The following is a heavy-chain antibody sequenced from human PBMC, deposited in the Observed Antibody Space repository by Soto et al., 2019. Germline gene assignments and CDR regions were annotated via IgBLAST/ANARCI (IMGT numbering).Heavy chain of an antibody. J-gene: IGHJ4*02. CDR2: ISNSGST. D-gene: IGHD5-18*01. Sequence: QMHLQESGPGLVKPSETLSLTCTVSGGSVTSDEDYWTWIRQSPGKGLEWIGYISNSGSTGYNPSLKTRLSMSVDRSKNQFTLRLTSVTAADTAVYFGATESGSTYGYFDHWGQGTQVTVSS. CDR1: GGSVTSDEDY. CDR3: ATESGSTYGYFDH. V-gene: IGHV4-30-4*01.